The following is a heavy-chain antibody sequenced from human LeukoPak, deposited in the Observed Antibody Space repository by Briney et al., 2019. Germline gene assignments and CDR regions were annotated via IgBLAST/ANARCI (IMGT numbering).Heavy chain of an antibody. CDR3: ARGYGDSLHFDY. Sequence: GGSLRLSCAASGFTFSSYWMSWVRQAPGKGLEWVANIKRDGSEKYYVDSVKGRFTISRDNAKNSLYLQMNSLRAEEAAVYYCARGYGDSLHFDYWGQGTLVTVSS. J-gene: IGHJ4*02. V-gene: IGHV3-7*04. CDR1: GFTFSSYW. CDR2: IKRDGSEK. D-gene: IGHD4-17*01.